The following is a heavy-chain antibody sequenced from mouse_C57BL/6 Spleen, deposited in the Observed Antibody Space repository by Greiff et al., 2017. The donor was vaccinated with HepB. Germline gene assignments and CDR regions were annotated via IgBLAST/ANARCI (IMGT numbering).Heavy chain of an antibody. CDR1: GYTFTSYT. D-gene: IGHD1-1*01. CDR2: INPSSGYT. CDR3: AREYDYGPWFAY. Sequence: QVQLQQSGAELARPGASVKMSCKASGYTFTSYTMHWVKQRPGQGLEWIGYINPSSGYTKYNQKFKAKATLTADKSSSTAYMQLSSLTSEDSAVYYCAREYDYGPWFAYWGQGTLVTVSA. J-gene: IGHJ3*01. V-gene: IGHV1-4*01.